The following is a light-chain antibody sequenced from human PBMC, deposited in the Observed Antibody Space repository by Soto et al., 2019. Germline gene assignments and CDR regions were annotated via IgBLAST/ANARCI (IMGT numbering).Light chain of an antibody. CDR2: AAS. V-gene: IGKV1-27*01. CDR1: QGIANY. CDR3: QKYDSVPWA. Sequence: DIQMTQSPSSLSASVGDKVTITCRASQGIANYLAWYQHKPGKVPKPLIYAASTLRSGVSSRFSGSGSGTGFTLTISSLQPEDVATYYCQKYDSVPWAFGQGTKVEI. J-gene: IGKJ1*01.